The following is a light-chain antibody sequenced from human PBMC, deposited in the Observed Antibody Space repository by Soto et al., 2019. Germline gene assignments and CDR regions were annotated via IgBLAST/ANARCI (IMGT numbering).Light chain of an antibody. Sequence: DIQMPQSPSTLSGSVLDRVTITRRASQTMSRWLAWDQQKPGKAPKVLIYAASSLQSGVPSRFSGSGSGTEFTLTISSLQPEDSATYYCQQSLNTPRTFGQGTKVDI. CDR2: AAS. CDR3: QQSLNTPRT. CDR1: QTMSRW. V-gene: IGKV1-39*01. J-gene: IGKJ1*01.